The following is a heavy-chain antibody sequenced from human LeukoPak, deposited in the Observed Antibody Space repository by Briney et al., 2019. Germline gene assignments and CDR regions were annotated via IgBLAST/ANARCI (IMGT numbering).Heavy chain of an antibody. Sequence: SGGSLRLSCAASGFIFSDFDMNWVRQAPGKGLGWVSFISTRYNVIYYADSVKGRFTASRDDAKNSLYLHMNSLRAEDTAVYYCARDLPVAAADYWGQGTLVTVSS. J-gene: IGHJ4*02. CDR3: ARDLPVAAADY. CDR1: GFIFSDFD. D-gene: IGHD6-13*01. V-gene: IGHV3-48*01. CDR2: ISTRYNVI.